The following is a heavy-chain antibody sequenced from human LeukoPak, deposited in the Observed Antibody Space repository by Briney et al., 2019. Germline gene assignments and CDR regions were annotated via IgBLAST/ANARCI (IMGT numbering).Heavy chain of an antibody. Sequence: ASVKVSCKVSGYTLTELSMHWVRQAPGKGLEWVGGFDPEDGETIYAQKFQGRVTMTEDTSTDTAYMELSSLRSEDTAVYYCATDNPMVRGVIISYYYYGMDVWGQGTTVTISS. CDR3: ATDNPMVRGVIISYYYYGMDV. J-gene: IGHJ6*02. D-gene: IGHD3-10*01. CDR2: FDPEDGET. CDR1: GYTLTELS. V-gene: IGHV1-24*01.